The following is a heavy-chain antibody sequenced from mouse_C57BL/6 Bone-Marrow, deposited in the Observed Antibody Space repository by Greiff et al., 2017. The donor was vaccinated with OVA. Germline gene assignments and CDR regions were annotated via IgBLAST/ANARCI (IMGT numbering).Heavy chain of an antibody. Sequence: EVQLQQSGPVLVKPGASVKMSCKASGYTFTDYYMNWVKQSHGKSLEWIGVINPYNGGTSYNQKFKGKATLTVDKSSSTAYMELNSLTSEDSAVYYCAIHSPYYAMDYWGQGTSVTVSS. V-gene: IGHV1-19*01. CDR1: GYTFTDYY. CDR2: INPYNGGT. J-gene: IGHJ4*01. D-gene: IGHD3-1*01. CDR3: AIHSPYYAMDY.